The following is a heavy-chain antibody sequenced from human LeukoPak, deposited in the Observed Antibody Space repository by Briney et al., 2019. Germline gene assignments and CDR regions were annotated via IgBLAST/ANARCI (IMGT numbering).Heavy chain of an antibody. J-gene: IGHJ4*02. CDR1: GGTFSSYA. Sequence: ASVKVSCKASGGTFSSYAISWVRQAPGQGLEWMGGIIPIFGTANYAQEFQGRVTITRDTSASTAYMELSSLRSEDMAVYYCARGANKNLDYWGQGTLVTVSS. CDR2: IIPIFGTA. CDR3: ARGANKNLDY. V-gene: IGHV1-69*05. D-gene: IGHD2-8*01.